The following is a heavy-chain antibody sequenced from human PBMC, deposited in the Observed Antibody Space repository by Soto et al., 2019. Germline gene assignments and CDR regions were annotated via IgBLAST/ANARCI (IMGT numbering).Heavy chain of an antibody. V-gene: IGHV6-1*01. CDR3: ARDLSAAGTGGYYYYGMDV. CDR1: GDSVSSNSAA. J-gene: IGHJ6*02. Sequence: SPTLSLTCAISGDSVSSNSAAWNWIRQSPSRGLEWLGRTYYRSKWYNDYAVSVKSRITINPDTSKNQFSLQLNSVTPEDTAVYYCARDLSAAGTGGYYYYGMDVWGQGTTVTVSS. D-gene: IGHD6-13*01. CDR2: TYYRSKWYN.